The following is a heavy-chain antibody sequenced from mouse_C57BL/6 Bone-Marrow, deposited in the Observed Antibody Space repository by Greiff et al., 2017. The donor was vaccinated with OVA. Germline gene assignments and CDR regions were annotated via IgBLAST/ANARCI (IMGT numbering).Heavy chain of an antibody. CDR3: ARHSSGYVYYYAMDY. Sequence: EVKVEESGGGLVQPGESLKLSCESNEYEFPSHDMSWVRKTPEKRLELVAAINSDGGSTYYPDTMESRFIISRDNTKETLYLQMSRLRSEDTALYYCARHSSGYVYYYAMDYWGQGTSVTVSS. J-gene: IGHJ4*01. D-gene: IGHD3-2*02. CDR1: EYEFPSHD. CDR2: INSDGGST. V-gene: IGHV5-2*03.